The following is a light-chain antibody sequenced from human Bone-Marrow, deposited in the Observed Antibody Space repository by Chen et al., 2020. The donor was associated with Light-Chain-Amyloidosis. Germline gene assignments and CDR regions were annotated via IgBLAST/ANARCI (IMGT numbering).Light chain of an antibody. V-gene: IGLV6-57*01. Sequence: NLMLTQPHSVSESPGKTVIISCTRSSGSLATNYVQWYQQRPGSSPTTVIYEDDQRPSGVPDRFSGAIVRASNSASLTISGRKTGDEAAYYCQSYQGSSQGVFGGGTKLTVL. CDR2: EDD. J-gene: IGLJ3*02. CDR3: QSYQGSSQGV. CDR1: SGSLATNY.